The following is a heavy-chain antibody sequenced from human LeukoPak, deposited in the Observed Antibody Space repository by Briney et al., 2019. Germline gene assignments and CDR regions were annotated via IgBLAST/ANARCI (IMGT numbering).Heavy chain of an antibody. CDR2: ISYDGSNK. V-gene: IGHV3-30*18. J-gene: IGHJ4*02. D-gene: IGHD3-10*01. CDR1: GFTFSSYG. CDR3: AKEIGSYGSLDY. Sequence: GGSLRLSCAASGFTFSSYGMHWVRQAPGKGLEWVAVISYDGSNKYYADSVKGRFTISRDNSKNTLYLQMNSLRAEDTAVYYCAKEIGSYGSLDYWGQGTLVTVSS.